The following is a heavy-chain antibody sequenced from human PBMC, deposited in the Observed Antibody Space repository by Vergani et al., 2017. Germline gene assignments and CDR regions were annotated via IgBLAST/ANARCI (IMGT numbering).Heavy chain of an antibody. CDR3: ARDDVGYCTNGVCYDY. Sequence: EVQLVESGGGLVQPGGSLRLSCAASGFTFSSYSMNWVRQAPGKGLEWVSSISSSSSYIYYADSVKGRFTISRDNAKNSLYLQMNSLRAEDTAVYYCARDDVGYCTNGVCYDYWGQGTLVTVSS. V-gene: IGHV3-21*01. CDR2: ISSSSSYI. CDR1: GFTFSSYS. D-gene: IGHD2-8*01. J-gene: IGHJ4*02.